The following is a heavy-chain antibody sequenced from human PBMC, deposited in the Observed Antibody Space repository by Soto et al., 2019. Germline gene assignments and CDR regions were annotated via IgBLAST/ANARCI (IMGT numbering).Heavy chain of an antibody. Sequence: EVQLVESGGGLVQPGGSLRLSCAASGFTFSSYWMHWVRQAPGKGLVWVSRINSDGSSTSYADSVKGRFTISRDNAKNTLYLQMNSLRAEDTAVYYCAREVVTATSPFGYYYYGMDVWGQGTTVTVSS. V-gene: IGHV3-74*01. J-gene: IGHJ6*02. CDR1: GFTFSSYW. D-gene: IGHD2-21*02. CDR2: INSDGSST. CDR3: AREVVTATSPFGYYYYGMDV.